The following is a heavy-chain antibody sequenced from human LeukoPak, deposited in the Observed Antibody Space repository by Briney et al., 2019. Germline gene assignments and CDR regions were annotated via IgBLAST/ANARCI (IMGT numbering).Heavy chain of an antibody. CDR2: ISYDGNNK. CDR3: AKDRGTTVVIDY. J-gene: IGHJ4*02. D-gene: IGHD4-23*01. Sequence: GGSLRLSCAASGFTLRSYAMHWVRQAPGKGLEWVAVISYDGNNKYSADSVKGRFTISRDNSKNTMYLQMNSLRVEDTAVYYCAKDRGTTVVIDYWGQGTLVTVSS. CDR1: GFTLRSYA. V-gene: IGHV3-30-3*01.